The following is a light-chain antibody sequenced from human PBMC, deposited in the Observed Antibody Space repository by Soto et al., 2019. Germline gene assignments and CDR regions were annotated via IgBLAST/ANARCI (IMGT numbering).Light chain of an antibody. CDR2: EVS. CDR1: SSDVGSYNY. V-gene: IGLV2-14*01. Sequence: QSVLTQPASVSGSPGQSITISCTGTSSDVGSYNYVSWYQQHPGKAPKLMIYEVSNRPSGVSNRFSGSKSGNTASLTISGLQAEDEADYYCQSYDSSTPWVFGGGTKVTVL. J-gene: IGLJ3*02. CDR3: QSYDSSTPWV.